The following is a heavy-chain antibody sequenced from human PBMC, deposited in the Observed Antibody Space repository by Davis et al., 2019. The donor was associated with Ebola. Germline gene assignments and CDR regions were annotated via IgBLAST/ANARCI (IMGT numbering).Heavy chain of an antibody. V-gene: IGHV1-69*02. Sequence: SVKVSCKASGGTFSSYTISWVRQAPGQGLEWMGRIIPILGIANYAQKFQGRVTITADKSTSTAYMELSSLRSEDTAVYYCARGSSPHGWFDPWGQGTLVTVSS. D-gene: IGHD6-13*01. CDR2: IIPILGIA. CDR3: ARGSSPHGWFDP. J-gene: IGHJ5*02. CDR1: GGTFSSYT.